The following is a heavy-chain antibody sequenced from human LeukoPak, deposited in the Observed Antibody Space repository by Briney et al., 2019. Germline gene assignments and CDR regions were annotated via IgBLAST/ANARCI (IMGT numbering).Heavy chain of an antibody. CDR2: IKQDGSEK. V-gene: IGHV3-7*03. Sequence: GGSLRLSCAASGFTFSSYWMSWVRQAPGKGLEWVANIKQDGSEKYCVDSVKGRFTISRDNAKNSLYLQMNSLRAEDTAVYYCARDLTLHYGGNTFDYWGQGTLVTVSS. D-gene: IGHD4-23*01. J-gene: IGHJ4*02. CDR1: GFTFSSYW. CDR3: ARDLTLHYGGNTFDY.